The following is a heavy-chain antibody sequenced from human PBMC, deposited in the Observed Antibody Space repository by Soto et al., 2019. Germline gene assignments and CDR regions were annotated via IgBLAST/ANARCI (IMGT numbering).Heavy chain of an antibody. CDR3: ARVDSSWSWFDP. CDR2: IYYSGST. CDR1: GGSISSGGYY. D-gene: IGHD6-13*01. Sequence: SETLSLTCTVSGGSISSGGYYWSWIRQHPGKGLEWIGYIYYSGSTYYNPSLKSRVTISVDTSKNQFSLKLSSVTAADTAVYYCARVDSSWSWFDPWGQGTLVTVSS. J-gene: IGHJ5*02. V-gene: IGHV4-31*03.